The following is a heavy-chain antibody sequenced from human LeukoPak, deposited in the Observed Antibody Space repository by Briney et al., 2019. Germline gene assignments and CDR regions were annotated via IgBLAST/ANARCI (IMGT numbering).Heavy chain of an antibody. CDR2: IYYSGST. CDR1: GGSFSTYY. Sequence: SETLSLTCTVSGGSFSTYYWSWIRQPPGKGLEWIGYIYYSGSTDYNPSLKSRVTMSLDTSKNQFSLNLSSVTAADTAVYYCARAVITFGGAVAKGFDCWGQGTLVTVSS. CDR3: ARAVITFGGAVAKGFDC. V-gene: IGHV4-59*01. J-gene: IGHJ4*02. D-gene: IGHD3-16*01.